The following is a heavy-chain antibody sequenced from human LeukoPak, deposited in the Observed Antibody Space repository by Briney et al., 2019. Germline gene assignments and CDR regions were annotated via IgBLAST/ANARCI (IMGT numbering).Heavy chain of an antibody. CDR2: IYDSGST. CDR1: GGSIRSSYYY. CDR3: ARRGIATRTSLFDY. Sequence: SETLSLTCTVSGGSIRSSYYYWGWIRQPPGKGLEWIGSIYDSGSTYYNPSLKSRVTISVDTSKNQFSLKLSSVTAADTAVYYCARRGIATRTSLFDYWGQGTLVTVSS. D-gene: IGHD6-6*01. V-gene: IGHV4-39*01. J-gene: IGHJ4*02.